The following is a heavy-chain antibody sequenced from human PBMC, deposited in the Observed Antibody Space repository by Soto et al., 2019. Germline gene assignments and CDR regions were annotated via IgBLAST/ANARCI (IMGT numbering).Heavy chain of an antibody. V-gene: IGHV3-74*01. J-gene: IGHJ6*02. CDR3: VRDTQVLRYLGGVSPYYYGMDV. D-gene: IGHD3-3*01. CDR2: INSDGNIT. Sequence: LXSSSAASLFTFSSYWRHWVRQAPGKWRVWVSRINSDGNITSYSDSVKGRFTISRDNAKNTLYLQMNSLRAEDTAVYYCVRDTQVLRYLGGVSPYYYGMDVWGQGTTVTVSS. CDR1: LFTFSSYW.